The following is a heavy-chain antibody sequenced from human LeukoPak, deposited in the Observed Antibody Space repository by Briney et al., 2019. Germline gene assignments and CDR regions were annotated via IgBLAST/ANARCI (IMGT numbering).Heavy chain of an antibody. J-gene: IGHJ4*02. CDR1: GYTFTNYG. CDR2: ISTYSGNT. Sequence: ASVNVSCKASGYTFTNYGFSWVRQAPGQGLEWMGRISTYSGNTNYAQKFQGRVTMTTDTSTSTAFMDLKSLRSDDTAVYYCARGGHYDFWSGPPDFWGQGTLVTVSS. CDR3: ARGGHYDFWSGPPDF. D-gene: IGHD3-3*01. V-gene: IGHV1-18*01.